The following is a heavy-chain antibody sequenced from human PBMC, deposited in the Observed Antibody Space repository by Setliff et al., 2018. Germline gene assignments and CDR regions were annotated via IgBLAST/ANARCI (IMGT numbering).Heavy chain of an antibody. CDR1: GGSVNSGYDN. CDR3: ARYPRRGNGWYSAYYYYMDV. Sequence: PSETLSLTCTVSGGSVNSGYDNWNWLRQPAGKGLEWIGHINRRGSTNFSPSLKSRVTISLDTSKNQFSLNLTSVTAADSAVYFCARYPRRGNGWYSAYYYYMDVWGKGTTVTVSS. J-gene: IGHJ6*03. CDR2: INRRGST. D-gene: IGHD6-19*01. V-gene: IGHV4-61*10.